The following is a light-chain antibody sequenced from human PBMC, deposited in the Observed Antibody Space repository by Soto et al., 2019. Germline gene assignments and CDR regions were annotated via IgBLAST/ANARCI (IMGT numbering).Light chain of an antibody. V-gene: IGKV3-11*01. CDR1: QSVSSY. CDR2: DAS. Sequence: EIVLTQSPATLSLSPWERATLSCRASQSVSSYLAWYQQKPGQAPRLLIYDASNRATGIPARFSGSGSGTDFTLTINSLQSEDFAVYYCQRYNDWPLTFGGGTKVDIK. J-gene: IGKJ4*01. CDR3: QRYNDWPLT.